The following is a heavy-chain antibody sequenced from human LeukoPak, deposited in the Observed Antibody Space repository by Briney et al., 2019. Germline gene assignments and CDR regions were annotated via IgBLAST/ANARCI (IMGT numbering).Heavy chain of an antibody. V-gene: IGHV4-4*07. CDR3: ARDGLGGDCYSARCNWFDP. J-gene: IGHJ5*02. Sequence: PSATLSLTRTVAGGSISSYYWSCIRQPAGEGLEWIGCIYTSGSTNYNPSLKSRVTMSVDTSKNQFSLKLSSVTAADTAVYYCARDGLGGDCYSARCNWFDPWGQGTLVTDSS. D-gene: IGHD2-21*02. CDR1: GGSISSYY. CDR2: IYTSGST.